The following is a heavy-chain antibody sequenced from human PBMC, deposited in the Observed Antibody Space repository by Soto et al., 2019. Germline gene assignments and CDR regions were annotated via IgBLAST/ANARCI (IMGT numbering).Heavy chain of an antibody. V-gene: IGHV3-30-3*01. CDR3: ARDGLPDDFRSGRYSFAP. CDR1: RFTFGSFA. Sequence: GVSLRVSCAASRFTFGSFALHWVRQAPGEGLEWVALMSDDGRIEKYADSVKGRFTISRDNSKNTLYMHMDSLRLEDTGVYYCARDGLPDDFRSGRYSFAPWCQG. CDR2: MSDDGRIE. D-gene: IGHD3-3*01. J-gene: IGHJ5*02.